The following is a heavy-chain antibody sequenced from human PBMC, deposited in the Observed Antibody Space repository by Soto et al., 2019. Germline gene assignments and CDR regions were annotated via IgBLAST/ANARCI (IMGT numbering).Heavy chain of an antibody. V-gene: IGHV1-8*01. Sequence: ASVKVSCKASGYTFTSYDINWVRQATGQGLEWMGWMNPNSGNTGYAQKFQGRVTMTRNTSISTAYMELSSLRSEDTAVYYCARAGGGFLEWLLSDGMDVWGQGTTVTVSS. CDR2: MNPNSGNT. D-gene: IGHD3-3*01. CDR1: GYTFTSYD. J-gene: IGHJ6*02. CDR3: ARAGGGFLEWLLSDGMDV.